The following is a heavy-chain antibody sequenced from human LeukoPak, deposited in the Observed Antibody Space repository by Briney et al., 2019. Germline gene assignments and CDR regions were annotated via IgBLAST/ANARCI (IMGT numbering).Heavy chain of an antibody. J-gene: IGHJ6*02. CDR3: ARARPYSYGDYYYYGMDV. V-gene: IGHV4-34*01. Sequence: SETLSLTCAVYGGSFSGYYWSWIRQPPGKGLEWIGEINHSGSTNHNPSLKSRVTISVDTSKNQFSLKLSSVTAADTAVYYCARARPYSYGDYYYYGMDVWGQGTTVTVSS. CDR2: INHSGST. CDR1: GGSFSGYY. D-gene: IGHD5-18*01.